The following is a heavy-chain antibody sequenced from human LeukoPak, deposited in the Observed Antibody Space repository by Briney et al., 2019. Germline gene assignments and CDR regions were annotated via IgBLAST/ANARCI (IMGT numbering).Heavy chain of an antibody. V-gene: IGHV1-18*04. D-gene: IGHD2/OR15-2a*01. J-gene: IGHJ6*04. CDR2: ISAYNGNT. CDR3: ARDGYYGPRPPYYYYYYGMDV. Sequence: ASVKVSCKASGYTFTSYGISWVRQAPGQGLERMGWISAYNGNTNYAQKLQGRVTMTTDTSTSTAYMELRSLRSDDTAVYYCARDGYYGPRPPYYYYYYGMDVWGKGTTVTVSS. CDR1: GYTFTSYG.